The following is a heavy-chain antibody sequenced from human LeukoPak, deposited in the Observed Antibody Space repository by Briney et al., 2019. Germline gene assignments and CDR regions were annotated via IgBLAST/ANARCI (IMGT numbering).Heavy chain of an antibody. J-gene: IGHJ4*02. D-gene: IGHD5-18*01. CDR1: GYTFTSYG. V-gene: IGHV1-18*01. Sequence: ASVKVSCKASGYTFTSYGISWVRQAPGQGLEWMGWISAYNGNTNYAQKLQGRVTMTSDMSTSTVYMELSSLRSEDTAVYYCARGGWSGYSYGLGDSFDYWGQGTLVTVSS. CDR2: ISAYNGNT. CDR3: ARGGWSGYSYGLGDSFDY.